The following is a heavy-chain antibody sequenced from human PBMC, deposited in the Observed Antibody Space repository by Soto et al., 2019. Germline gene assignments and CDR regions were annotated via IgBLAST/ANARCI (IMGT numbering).Heavy chain of an antibody. D-gene: IGHD1-26*01. CDR1: GFTFSSYE. CDR3: ARDKRYSGSNSRLYYYYGMDV. V-gene: IGHV3-48*03. CDR2: ISSSGSTI. J-gene: IGHJ6*02. Sequence: QPGGSLRLSCAASGFTFSSYEMNWVRQAPGKGLEWVSYISSSGSTIYYADSVKGRFTISRDNAKNSLYLQMNSLRAEDTAVYYCARDKRYSGSNSRLYYYYGMDVWGQGTTVTVSS.